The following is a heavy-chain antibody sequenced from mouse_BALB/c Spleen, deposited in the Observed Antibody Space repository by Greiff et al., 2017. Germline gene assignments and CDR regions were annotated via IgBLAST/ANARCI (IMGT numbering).Heavy chain of an antibody. J-gene: IGHJ2*01. V-gene: IGHV1-77*01. CDR2: IYPGSGST. CDR3: ARPPLDY. CDR1: GYTFTDYV. Sequence: VKLVESGPELVKPGASVKMSCKASGYTFTDYVISWVKQRTGQGLEWIGEIYPGSGSTYYNEKFKGKATLTADKSSNTAYMQLSSLTSEDSAVYFCARPPLDYWGQGTTLTVSS.